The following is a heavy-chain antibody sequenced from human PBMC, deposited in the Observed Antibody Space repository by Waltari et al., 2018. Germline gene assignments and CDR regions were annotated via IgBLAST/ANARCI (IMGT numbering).Heavy chain of an antibody. D-gene: IGHD4-17*01. CDR1: GFTFYNYA. V-gene: IGHV3-23*04. CDR2: ISRSGANT. CDR3: AKEGDYYSRYYMAL. Sequence: EVQLVESGGGLVQLGGSLRLSCAASGFTFYNYAMSWVRQAPGKGLECVSAISRSGANTYSADSVNGRFPISRDNSENTVHLHMNRLRAEDTAAYYCAKEGDYYSRYYMALWGKGTTVTVSS. J-gene: IGHJ6*03.